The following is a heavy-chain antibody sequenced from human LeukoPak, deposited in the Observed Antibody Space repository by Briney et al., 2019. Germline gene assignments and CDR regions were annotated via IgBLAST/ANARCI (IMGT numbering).Heavy chain of an antibody. D-gene: IGHD6-13*01. J-gene: IGHJ4*02. CDR2: IIGSGSST. Sequence: GGSLRLSCAASGFAFSSYAMSWVRQAPGKGLEWVSAIIGSGSSTYYADSVKGRFTISRDNSKNTLFLQMNSLRAEDTAVYYCAKDRAQQLVLDFWGQGTLVTVSS. CDR1: GFAFSSYA. CDR3: AKDRAQQLVLDF. V-gene: IGHV3-23*01.